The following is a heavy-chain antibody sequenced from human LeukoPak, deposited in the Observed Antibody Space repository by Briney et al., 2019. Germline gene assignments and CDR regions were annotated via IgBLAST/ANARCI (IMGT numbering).Heavy chain of an antibody. Sequence: GGSLRLSCAASGFTFSSYGMHWVRQAPGKGLEWVAVISYDGSNKYYADSVKGRFTISRDNAKNSLYLQMNSLRDEDTAVYYCARSNGFDPWGQGTLVTVSS. J-gene: IGHJ5*02. CDR3: ARSNGFDP. D-gene: IGHD2-8*01. CDR1: GFTFSSYG. CDR2: ISYDGSNK. V-gene: IGHV3-30*03.